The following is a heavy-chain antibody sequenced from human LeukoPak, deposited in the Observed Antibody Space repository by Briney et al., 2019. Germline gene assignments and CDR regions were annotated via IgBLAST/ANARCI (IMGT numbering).Heavy chain of an antibody. V-gene: IGHV3-30-3*01. CDR1: GFTFSIYA. CDR3: ALRLELD. Sequence: GGSLRLSCAASGFTFSIYAMHWARQAPGKGLEWVAVISYEGNTKYSADSVKGRFTITRDNSKNTLYLQMNSLRTEDTAVYYCALRLELDWGQGTLVTVSS. CDR2: ISYEGNTK. D-gene: IGHD1-7*01. J-gene: IGHJ4*02.